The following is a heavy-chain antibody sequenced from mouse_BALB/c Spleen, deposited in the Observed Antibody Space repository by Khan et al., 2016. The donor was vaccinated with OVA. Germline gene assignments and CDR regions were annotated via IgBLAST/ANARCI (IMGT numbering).Heavy chain of an antibody. CDR2: ISSGGTYT. V-gene: IGHV5-9-3*01. CDR1: GFTLSRYA. Sequence: EVELVESGGGLVKPGGSLKVSCAVSGFTLSRYAMYWVRQTPEKRLEWVATISSGGTYTYYPDSVKGRFTISRDNAENTLYLQMSSLRSEDTAMYYCSRSGGYYGRGAMDYWGQGTSVTVSS. D-gene: IGHD2-3*01. J-gene: IGHJ4*01. CDR3: SRSGGYYGRGAMDY.